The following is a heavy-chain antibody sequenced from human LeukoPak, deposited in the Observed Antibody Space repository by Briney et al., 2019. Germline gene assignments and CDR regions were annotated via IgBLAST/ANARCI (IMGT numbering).Heavy chain of an antibody. CDR3: AKNRGNYYYFDY. CDR1: GITLSNYG. J-gene: IGHJ4*02. D-gene: IGHD4-11*01. CDR2: ISGSGDNT. V-gene: IGHV3-23*01. Sequence: GGSLRLSCAVSGITLSNYGMSWVRQAPGKGLEWFSAISGSGDNTYYADSVKDRFTISRDKSKNTLYLQMNSLGAEDTAVYYCAKNRGNYYYFDYWGQGTLVTVSS.